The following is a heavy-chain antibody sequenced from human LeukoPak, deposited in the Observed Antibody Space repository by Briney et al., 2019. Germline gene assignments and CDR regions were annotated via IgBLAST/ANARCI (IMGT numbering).Heavy chain of an antibody. V-gene: IGHV1-69*04. J-gene: IGHJ6*02. CDR3: ASPKTHYSYYGMDV. CDR2: IIPILGIA. Sequence: SVKVSFKASGGTFSSYAISWVRQAPGQGLEWMGRIIPILGIANYAQKFQGRVTITADKSTSTAYMELSSLRSEDTAVYYCASPKTHYSYYGMDVWGQGTTVTVSS. CDR1: GGTFSSYA.